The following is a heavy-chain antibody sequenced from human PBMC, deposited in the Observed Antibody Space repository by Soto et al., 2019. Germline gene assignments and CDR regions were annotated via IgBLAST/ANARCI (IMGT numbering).Heavy chain of an antibody. V-gene: IGHV1-24*01. CDR3: ATSWAMDYYYYGMDV. Sequence: ASVKVSCKVPGYTLTELSMHWVRQAPGKGLEWMGGFDPEDGETIYAQKFQGRVTMTEDTSTDTAYMELSSLRSEDTAVYYCATSWAMDYYYYGMDVWGQGTTVTVSS. D-gene: IGHD5-18*01. CDR1: GYTLTELS. CDR2: FDPEDGET. J-gene: IGHJ6*02.